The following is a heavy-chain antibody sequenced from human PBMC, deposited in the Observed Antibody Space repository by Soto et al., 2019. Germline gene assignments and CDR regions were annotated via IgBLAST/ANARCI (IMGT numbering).Heavy chain of an antibody. Sequence: SETLSLTCTVSGGSISSYYWSGIRQPPGKGLEWIGYIYYSGSTNYNPSLKSRVTISVDTSKNQFSLKLSSVTAADTAVYYCARHNDYWGQGTLVTSPQ. V-gene: IGHV4-59*08. CDR2: IYYSGST. CDR1: GGSISSYY. J-gene: IGHJ4*02. CDR3: ARHNDY.